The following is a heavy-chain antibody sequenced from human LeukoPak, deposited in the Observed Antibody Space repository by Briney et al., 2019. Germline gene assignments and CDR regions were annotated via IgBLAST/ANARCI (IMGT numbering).Heavy chain of an antibody. V-gene: IGHV3-23*01. CDR3: AKAQQRAPGHFQH. Sequence: QAGGSLRLSCVASGFTFSNYAMSWVRQAPGKGLEWVSAISGSGGSTYYADSVKGRFTISRDNSKNTLYLQMNSLRAEDTAVYYCAKAQQRAPGHFQHWGQGTLVTVSS. CDR2: ISGSGGST. CDR1: GFTFSNYA. J-gene: IGHJ1*01. D-gene: IGHD6-13*01.